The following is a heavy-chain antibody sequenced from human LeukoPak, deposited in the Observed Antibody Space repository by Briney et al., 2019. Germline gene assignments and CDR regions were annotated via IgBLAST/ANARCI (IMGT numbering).Heavy chain of an antibody. CDR2: ISYSGST. V-gene: IGHV4-59*08. D-gene: IGHD3-10*01. Sequence: PSETLSLTCTVSGGSISTYYWTWFRQPPGKGLEWIGSISYSGSTNYSPSLEGRVTMSVHTSKNQFSLKLRAVTAADTAVYFCARQELSYGSGSHFDYWGQGILVSVSS. J-gene: IGHJ4*02. CDR3: ARQELSYGSGSHFDY. CDR1: GGSISTYY.